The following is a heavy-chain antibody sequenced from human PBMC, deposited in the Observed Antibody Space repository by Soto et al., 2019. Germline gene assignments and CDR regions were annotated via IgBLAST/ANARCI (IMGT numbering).Heavy chain of an antibody. J-gene: IGHJ6*02. CDR3: AAELGFGKLSVV. Sequence: QVQVVQSGVEVRRPGSSVKVSCKASGDTFKNCVISWVRQAPGQGLEWMGGIIPLFGTTDFPQRFQGRLTITTDESTTTAYMELRRLRSEDTATYYCAAELGFGKLSVVWGQGTTVIVSS. D-gene: IGHD3-10*01. V-gene: IGHV1-69*01. CDR1: GDTFKNCV. CDR2: IIPLFGTT.